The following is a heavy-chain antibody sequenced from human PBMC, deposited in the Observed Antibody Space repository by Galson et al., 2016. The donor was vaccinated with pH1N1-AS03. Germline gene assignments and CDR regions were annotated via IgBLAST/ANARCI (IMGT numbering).Heavy chain of an antibody. D-gene: IGHD6-13*01. Sequence: SLRLSCAASGFTFSGYTMSWVHQAPGKGLEWVSFISSSSTYIYYADSLKGRFTISRDNAKNSLYLQMNSLRVEDTAVYYCARDDSSSWDRYYYYGMDVWGQGTTVTVSS. J-gene: IGHJ6*02. CDR2: ISSSSTYI. CDR3: ARDDSSSWDRYYYYGMDV. CDR1: GFTFSGYT. V-gene: IGHV3-21*01.